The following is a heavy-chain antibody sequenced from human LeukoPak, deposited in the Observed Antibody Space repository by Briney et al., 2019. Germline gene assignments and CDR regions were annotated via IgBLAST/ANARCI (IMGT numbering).Heavy chain of an antibody. CDR2: INPNSGGT. V-gene: IGHV1-2*06. CDR3: ARLKKSGSYAYFDY. J-gene: IGHJ4*02. Sequence: ASVKVSCKASGYTFTGYYMHWVRQAPGQGLEWMGRINPNSGGTNYAQKFQGRVTMTRDTSISTAYMELRRLRSDDTAVYYCARLKKSGSYAYFDYWGQGTLVTVSS. D-gene: IGHD1-26*01. CDR1: GYTFTGYY.